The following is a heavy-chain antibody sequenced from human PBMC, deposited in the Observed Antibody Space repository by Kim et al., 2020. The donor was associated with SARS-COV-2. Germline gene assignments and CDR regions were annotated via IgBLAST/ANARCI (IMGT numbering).Heavy chain of an antibody. CDR2: INNDGTTT. CDR3: ARLPPGD. CDR1: GFIVGTYW. J-gene: IGHJ4*02. D-gene: IGHD3-10*01. Sequence: GGSLRLSCVVSGFIVGTYWIDWVRQAQGKGLVWVARINNDGTTTRYADSVKGRFTISRDSAQNTFFLQMNNLRPDETAMYYCARLPPGDCGQGTLVTVSS. V-gene: IGHV3-74*01.